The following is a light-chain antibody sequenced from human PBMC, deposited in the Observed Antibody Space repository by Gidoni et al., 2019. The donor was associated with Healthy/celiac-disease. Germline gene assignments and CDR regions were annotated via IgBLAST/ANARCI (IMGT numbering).Light chain of an antibody. CDR3: QQYHSWT. CDR1: QSISSW. Sequence: DIQMTQSPSTLSASVGDRVTITCRASQSISSWLAWYQQKPGKAPKLLIYKASSLESGVPSRFSGSGSVTVFTLTIRRLQPDDFATYYCQQYHSWTFGQGTKVEIK. CDR2: KAS. J-gene: IGKJ1*01. V-gene: IGKV1-5*03.